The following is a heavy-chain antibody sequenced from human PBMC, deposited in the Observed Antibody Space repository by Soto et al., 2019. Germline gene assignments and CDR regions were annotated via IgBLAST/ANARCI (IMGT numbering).Heavy chain of an antibody. CDR1: GFTFSSYW. Sequence: PVGSLRLSCAASGFTFSSYWMHWVRQVPGKGLVWVSRINSDGRTTNYTDSVKGRFIISRDNAKSTVHLQMNSLRAEETAVYYCVRGYSGTYRIDFWGQGALVTVSS. V-gene: IGHV3-74*01. CDR3: VRGYSGTYRIDF. D-gene: IGHD1-26*01. J-gene: IGHJ4*02. CDR2: INSDGRTT.